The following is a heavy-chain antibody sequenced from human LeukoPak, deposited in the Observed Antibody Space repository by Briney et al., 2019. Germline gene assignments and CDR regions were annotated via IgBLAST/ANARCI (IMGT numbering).Heavy chain of an antibody. CDR2: IYYSGST. CDR1: GGSISSSSYY. V-gene: IGHV4-39*02. D-gene: IGHD2-2*01. Sequence: SETLSLTCTVSGGSISSSSYYWGWIRQPPGKGLEWIGGIYYSGSTYYNPSLKSRVTISVDTSKNQFSLKLSSVTAADTAVYYCARDYCSSTTCYDSYYYGMDVWGQGTTVTVSS. J-gene: IGHJ6*02. CDR3: ARDYCSSTTCYDSYYYGMDV.